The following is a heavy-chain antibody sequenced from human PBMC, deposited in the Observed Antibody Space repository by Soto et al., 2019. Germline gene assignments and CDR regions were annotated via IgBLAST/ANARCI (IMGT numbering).Heavy chain of an antibody. CDR2: IYWDDDK. J-gene: IGHJ5*02. D-gene: IGHD6-13*01. V-gene: IGHV2-5*02. CDR3: AHSRGSNTWSPRPCDP. Sequence: QITLKESGPTLVKPTQTLTLTCTFSGFSLSTSGVGVGWIRQPPGKALEWLALIYWDDDKRYSPSLKSRLTSTKDTSKNQVVLTMTNMDPVDTATYFCAHSRGSNTWSPRPCDPWGQGTLVTVSS. CDR1: GFSLSTSGVG.